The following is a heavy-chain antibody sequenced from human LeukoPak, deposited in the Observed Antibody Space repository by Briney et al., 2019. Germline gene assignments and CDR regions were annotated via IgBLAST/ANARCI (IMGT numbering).Heavy chain of an antibody. CDR2: IRSKAYGGTT. D-gene: IGHD2/OR15-2a*01. J-gene: IGHJ4*02. CDR1: GFTFGDYA. Sequence: GRSLRLSCTASGFTFGDYAMSWVRQAPGKGLEWVGFIRSKAYGGTTEYAASVKGRFTISRDDSKSTAYLQMNSLKTEDTAVYYCTSLLRYYFDYWGQGTLVTVSS. CDR3: TSLLRYYFDY. V-gene: IGHV3-49*04.